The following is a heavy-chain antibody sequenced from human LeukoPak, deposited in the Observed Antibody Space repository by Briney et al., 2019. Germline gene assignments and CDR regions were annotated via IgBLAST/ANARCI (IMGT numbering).Heavy chain of an antibody. Sequence: RGSLRLSCAASGFTFSSYWMHWVRQAPGKGLVWVSRINNDGSSTSYADSVKGRFTISRDNAKNTLYLQMNSLRAEDTAVYYCAREFSGGSLTDDLDPWGQGTLVTVSS. D-gene: IGHD2-15*01. CDR2: INNDGSST. J-gene: IGHJ5*02. V-gene: IGHV3-74*01. CDR1: GFTFSSYW. CDR3: AREFSGGSLTDDLDP.